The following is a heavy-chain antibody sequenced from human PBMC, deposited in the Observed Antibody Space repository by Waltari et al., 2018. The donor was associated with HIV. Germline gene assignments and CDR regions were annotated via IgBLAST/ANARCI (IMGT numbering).Heavy chain of an antibody. Sequence: QVQLVQSGAAVKRPGASVKVSCKVSGYSLTALSMHWVRQTPGKGLEWMGGFDPEDAEKIYAQKFQGRVSMTEDTSTDTAYMELSSLRSEDTAVYYCATVVKQQLVPFYWGQGTLVTVSS. D-gene: IGHD1-1*01. CDR1: GYSLTALS. CDR3: ATVVKQQLVPFY. V-gene: IGHV1-24*01. CDR2: FDPEDAEK. J-gene: IGHJ4*02.